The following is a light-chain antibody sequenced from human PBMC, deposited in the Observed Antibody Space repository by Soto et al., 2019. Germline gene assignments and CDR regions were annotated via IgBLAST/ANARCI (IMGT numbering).Light chain of an antibody. J-gene: IGKJ1*01. CDR3: QQNGSPPWT. CDR2: GAS. CDR1: QRVSSSY. V-gene: IGKV3-20*01. Sequence: EIVLTQSPGTLSLSPGERATLSCRASQRVSSSYLAWYQQKPGQAPRLLIYGASSRATGIPDRFSGSGSGTDFTLTISRLEPEDLAVYYCQQNGSPPWTFGQGTKVEIK.